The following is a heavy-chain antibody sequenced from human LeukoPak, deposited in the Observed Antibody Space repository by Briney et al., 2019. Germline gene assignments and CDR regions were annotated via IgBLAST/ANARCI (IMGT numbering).Heavy chain of an antibody. CDR2: ISASGGTT. J-gene: IGHJ5*02. D-gene: IGHD2-2*01. Sequence: GGSLRLSCVASGFTFSIYAMSWVRQAPGKGLEWVSAISASGGTTYYADSVKGRFTISRDNSKNTLYLQTSSLRAEDTAVYYCAKEPREYCSSTSCPNWIDAWGQGTLVTVSS. CDR3: AKEPREYCSSTSCPNWIDA. CDR1: GFTFSIYA. V-gene: IGHV3-23*01.